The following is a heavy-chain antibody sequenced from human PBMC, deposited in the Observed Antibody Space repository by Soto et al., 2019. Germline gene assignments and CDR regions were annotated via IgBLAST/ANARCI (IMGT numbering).Heavy chain of an antibody. CDR1: GYTFSHSY. V-gene: IGHV1-46*01. J-gene: IGHJ4*01. Sequence: GASVKVSCKASGYTFSHSYMHWVRQAPGQGLEWMGLIDASGGDTTYAQKFRGRLTMTRDTSTSTVYMELNSLTSEDTAVCYCARDPVVGTTTRSQLDFWGHGTLVTVSS. CDR2: IDASGGDT. D-gene: IGHD1-26*01. CDR3: ARDPVVGTTTRSQLDF.